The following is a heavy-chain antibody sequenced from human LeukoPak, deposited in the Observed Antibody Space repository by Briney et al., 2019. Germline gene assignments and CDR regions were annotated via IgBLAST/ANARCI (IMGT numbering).Heavy chain of an antibody. CDR2: ISAYNGNT. Sequence: GASVKVSCKASGYTFTCYGISWVRQAPGQGLEWMGWISAYNGNTNYAQKLQGRVTMTTDTSTSTAYMELRSLRSDDTAVYYCARVAPGYDFWSGYYIGTHYYYGMDVWGQGTTVTVSS. CDR1: GYTFTCYG. CDR3: ARVAPGYDFWSGYYIGTHYYYGMDV. V-gene: IGHV1-18*01. D-gene: IGHD3-3*01. J-gene: IGHJ6*02.